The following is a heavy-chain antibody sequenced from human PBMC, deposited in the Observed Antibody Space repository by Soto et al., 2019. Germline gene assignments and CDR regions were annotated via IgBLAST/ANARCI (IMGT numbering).Heavy chain of an antibody. J-gene: IGHJ4*02. CDR3: AREALRFLEWLPLDY. D-gene: IGHD3-3*01. V-gene: IGHV3-33*01. CDR2: IWYDGSNK. Sequence: GGSLRLSFAASGFSFSSYGMHWVRQGPGKGLEWVAVIWYDGSNKYYADSVKGRFTMSRDNSKNTLYLKMNSLRAEDTDVYYCAREALRFLEWLPLDYWGQGTLVTVSS. CDR1: GFSFSSYG.